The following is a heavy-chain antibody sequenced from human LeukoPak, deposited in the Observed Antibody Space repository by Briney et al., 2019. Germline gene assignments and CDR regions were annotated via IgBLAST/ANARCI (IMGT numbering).Heavy chain of an antibody. CDR3: ARDLKSGYSFGFDL. D-gene: IGHD5-18*01. J-gene: IGHJ4*02. V-gene: IGHV3-33*01. Sequence: GGSLRLSCAASTFTFSNFGMHWARQAPGKGLEWVAVIWYDGSNIYYADSVKGRFTVSRDNSKNTLYLQMNSLRAEDTAVYYCARDLKSGYSFGFDLWGQGTLVTVSP. CDR1: TFTFSNFG. CDR2: IWYDGSNI.